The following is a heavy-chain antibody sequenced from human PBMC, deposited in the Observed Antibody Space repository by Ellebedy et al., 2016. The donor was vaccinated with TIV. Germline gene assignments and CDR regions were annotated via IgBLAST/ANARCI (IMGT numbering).Heavy chain of an antibody. Sequence: SETLSLTCTVSSGSITNYFWNWVRQPPGKGLEWIGYVYHSGSTNYNPSLKSRVTILVDASKNQISLTLRSVTAADTAVYFCARGSRSLWFGELLPHFDSWGQGAQVTVSS. D-gene: IGHD3-10*01. CDR2: VYHSGST. V-gene: IGHV4-59*01. J-gene: IGHJ4*02. CDR1: SGSITNYF. CDR3: ARGSRSLWFGELLPHFDS.